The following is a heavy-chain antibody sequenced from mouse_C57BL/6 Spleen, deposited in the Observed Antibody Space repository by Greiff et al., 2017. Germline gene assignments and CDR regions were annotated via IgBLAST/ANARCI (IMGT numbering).Heavy chain of an antibody. CDR2: IDPSDSET. V-gene: IGHV1-52*01. CDR1: GYTFTSYW. CDR3: ARSIYYYGSSYAMDD. J-gene: IGHJ4*01. D-gene: IGHD1-1*01. Sequence: QVQLQQPGAELVRPGSSVKLSCKASGYTFTSYWMHWVKQRPIQGLEWIGNIDPSDSETHYNQKFKDKATLTVDKSSRTAYMQLSSLTSEDSAVYYCARSIYYYGSSYAMDDWGQGTSVTVSS.